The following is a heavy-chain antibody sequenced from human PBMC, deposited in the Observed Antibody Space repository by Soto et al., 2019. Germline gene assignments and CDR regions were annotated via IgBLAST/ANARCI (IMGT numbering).Heavy chain of an antibody. D-gene: IGHD6-13*01. Sequence: GGSLRLSCAASGFTFSSYAMSWVRQAPGKGLGWVSAVSGSGGSTYYADSVKGRFTISGDHSKNTLYLQMNSLRAEDTAVYYCARQDSSSWSSPYYYYGMDVWGQGSTVTVSS. J-gene: IGHJ6*02. CDR3: ARQDSSSWSSPYYYYGMDV. CDR1: GFTFSSYA. CDR2: VSGSGGST. V-gene: IGHV3-23*01.